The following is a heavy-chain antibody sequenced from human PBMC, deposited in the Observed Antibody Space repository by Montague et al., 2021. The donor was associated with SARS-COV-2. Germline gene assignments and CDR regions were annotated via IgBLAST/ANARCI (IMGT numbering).Heavy chain of an antibody. D-gene: IGHD5-12*01. CDR1: GFRFDYHA. V-gene: IGHV3-9*01. Sequence: SLRLSCAASGFRFDYHAMQWVRQVPGKGLEWVAGISWNSERIGYADFVKGRFTISRDNTKNTLFLQMNSLRLEDSAFYYCAKDSGYTGYEGYFDSWGQGILVTVSS. CDR3: AKDSGYTGYEGYFDS. J-gene: IGHJ4*02. CDR2: ISWNSERI.